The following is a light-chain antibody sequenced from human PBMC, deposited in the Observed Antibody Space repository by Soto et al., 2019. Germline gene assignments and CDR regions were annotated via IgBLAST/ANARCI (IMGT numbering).Light chain of an antibody. CDR2: DAS. V-gene: IGKV1-13*02. CDR3: QQFKSYPLT. Sequence: AIQLTQSPSSLSASVGDTVTITCRAGQGIDNALAWYQHRSGKAPKFLIYDASSLERGVPSRFSGSGSGTDFNLTISSLQAEDFATYYCQQFKSYPLTFGGGTRVEIK. J-gene: IGKJ4*01. CDR1: QGIDNA.